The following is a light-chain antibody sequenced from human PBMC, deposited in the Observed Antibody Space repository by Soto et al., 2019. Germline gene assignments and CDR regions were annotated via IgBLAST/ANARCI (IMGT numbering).Light chain of an antibody. V-gene: IGKV3-20*01. CDR3: QQYGSSQYT. Sequence: EIVLTQSPGTLSLSPGERATLSCRASKSVSSSYLAWYQQKPGQAPRLPIYGASSRATGIPDRFSGSGSGTVFTLTISRLEPEDFAVYYCQQYGSSQYTFGHETPLEIK. CDR2: GAS. CDR1: KSVSSSY. J-gene: IGKJ2*01.